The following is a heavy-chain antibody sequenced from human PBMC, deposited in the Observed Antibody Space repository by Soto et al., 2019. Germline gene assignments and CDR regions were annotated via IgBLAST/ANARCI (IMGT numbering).Heavy chain of an antibody. Sequence: GGALRLSCAASGFTFSSYSMNWVRQAPGKGLEWVSSISSSSSYIYYADSVKGRFTISRDNAKNSLYLQMNSLRAEDTAVYYCARVGEPLDYYGMDVWGQGTTVTVSS. CDR1: GFTFSSYS. CDR2: ISSSSSYI. J-gene: IGHJ6*02. D-gene: IGHD2-21*01. V-gene: IGHV3-21*01. CDR3: ARVGEPLDYYGMDV.